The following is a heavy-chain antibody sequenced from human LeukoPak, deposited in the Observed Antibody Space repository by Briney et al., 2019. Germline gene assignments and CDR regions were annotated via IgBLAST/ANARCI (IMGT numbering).Heavy chain of an antibody. CDR3: ARGYCSGGSCPYNWFDP. CDR2: INPNSGGT. J-gene: IGHJ5*02. CDR1: GYTFTGYY. Sequence: ASVKVSCKASGYTFTGYYMHWVRQAPGQGLEWMGWINPNSGGTNYAQKFQGRVTMTRDTSISTAYMELSRLRSDDTAVYYCARGYCSGGSCPYNWFDPWGQGTLVTVSS. D-gene: IGHD2-15*01. V-gene: IGHV1-2*02.